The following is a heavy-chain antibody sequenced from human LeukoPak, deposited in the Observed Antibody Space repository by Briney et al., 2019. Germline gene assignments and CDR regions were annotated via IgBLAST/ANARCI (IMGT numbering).Heavy chain of an antibody. V-gene: IGHV3-11*01. CDR1: GFTFSDYY. Sequence: GGSLRLSCAASGFTFSDYYMSWIRQAPGKGLEWVSYFSSSGSTIYYADSVKGRFTISRDNAKNSLYLQMNSLRAEDTAVYYCARGQIGQWLAPRPIDYWGQGTLVTVSS. CDR3: ARGQIGQWLAPRPIDY. J-gene: IGHJ4*02. CDR2: FSSSGSTI. D-gene: IGHD6-19*01.